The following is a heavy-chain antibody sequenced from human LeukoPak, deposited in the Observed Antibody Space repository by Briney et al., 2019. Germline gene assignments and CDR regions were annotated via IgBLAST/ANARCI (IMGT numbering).Heavy chain of an antibody. Sequence: SETLSLTCAVYGGSFSGYYWSWIRQPPGKGLEWIGEINHSGSTNYNPSLKSRVTISVDTSKNQFSLKLSSVTAADTAVYYCARGFGDDILTGYYPDAFDIWGQGTMVTVSS. CDR1: GGSFSGYY. D-gene: IGHD3-9*01. CDR3: ARGFGDDILTGYYPDAFDI. V-gene: IGHV4-34*01. J-gene: IGHJ3*02. CDR2: INHSGST.